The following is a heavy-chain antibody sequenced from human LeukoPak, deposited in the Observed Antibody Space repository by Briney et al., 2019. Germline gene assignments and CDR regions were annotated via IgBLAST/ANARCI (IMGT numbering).Heavy chain of an antibody. Sequence: SETLSLTCTVSGGSISSSSYYWGWIRQPPGKGLEWIGSIYYSGSTYYNPSLKSRVTISVDTSKNQFSLKLSSVTAADTAVYYCARNPKVRGVHSKRFDYWGQGTLVTVSS. CDR2: IYYSGST. CDR1: GGSISSSSYY. D-gene: IGHD3-10*01. CDR3: ARNPKVRGVHSKRFDY. J-gene: IGHJ4*02. V-gene: IGHV4-39*01.